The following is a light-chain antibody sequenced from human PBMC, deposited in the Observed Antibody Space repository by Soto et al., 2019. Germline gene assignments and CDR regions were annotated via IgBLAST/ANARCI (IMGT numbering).Light chain of an antibody. CDR3: QQYQIDWT. Sequence: DIQMTQSPSTLSACAGDRVRMTCRASQRVNTCLAWYQQKPGKAPTVLIYDASSSQSGVQSRFSGSGSGTEFTLTIRSLQPDDFATYYCQQYQIDWTXGQGTKVDIK. V-gene: IGKV1-5*01. J-gene: IGKJ1*01. CDR2: DAS. CDR1: QRVNTC.